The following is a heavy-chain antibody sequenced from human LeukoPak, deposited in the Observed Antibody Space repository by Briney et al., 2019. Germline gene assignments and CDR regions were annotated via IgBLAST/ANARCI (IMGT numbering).Heavy chain of an antibody. V-gene: IGHV1-18*01. D-gene: IGHD3-22*01. Sequence: GVSVKVSCKASGYTFTSYGISWVRQAPGQGLEWMGWISAYNGNTNYAQKLQGRDTMTTDTSTSTAYMELRSLRSDDTAVYYCARDGKYYYDSSGYYIDAFDIWGQGTMVTVSS. CDR3: ARDGKYYYDSSGYYIDAFDI. J-gene: IGHJ3*02. CDR1: GYTFTSYG. CDR2: ISAYNGNT.